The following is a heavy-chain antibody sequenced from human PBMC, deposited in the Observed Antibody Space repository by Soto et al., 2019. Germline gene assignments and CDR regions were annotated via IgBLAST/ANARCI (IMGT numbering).Heavy chain of an antibody. V-gene: IGHV3-21*01. Sequence: PRGSLRLSCAASGLTFSSYSMDWVRQAPGKGLEWVSSISSSSSYIYYADSVKGRFTISRDNAKNSLYLQMNRLRAEDTAVYYCAEGYSCGYGDFQQGCQDT. D-gene: IGHD5-18*01. CDR2: ISSSSSYI. J-gene: IGHJ1*01. CDR3: AEGYSCGYGDFQQ. CDR1: GLTFSSYS.